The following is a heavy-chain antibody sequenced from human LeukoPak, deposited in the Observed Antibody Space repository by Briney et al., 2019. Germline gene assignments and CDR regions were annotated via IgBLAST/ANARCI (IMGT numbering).Heavy chain of an antibody. D-gene: IGHD3-22*01. V-gene: IGHV3-66*01. J-gene: IGHJ4*02. CDR2: IYSGGST. CDR3: ARGNYYGSSAYRD. CDR1: GFTVSNNY. Sequence: GGSLRLSCAASGFTVSNNYMSWVRKGPGKGLERVSVIYSGGSTYYTDSVKGRFTISRDNSKNTLYLQMNSLRAEDTAVYYCARGNYYGSSAYRDWGQGTLVTVSS.